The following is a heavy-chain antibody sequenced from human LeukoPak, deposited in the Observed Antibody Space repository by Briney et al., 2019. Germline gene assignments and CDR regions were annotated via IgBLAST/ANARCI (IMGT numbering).Heavy chain of an antibody. D-gene: IGHD2/OR15-2a*01. V-gene: IGHV1-69*13. Sequence: PVKVSCKASGGTFSSYAISWVRQAPGQGLEWMGGVVPISGTVNYAQRFQGKVTIIADESTSTAYMELSSLRSEDTAVYYCARAGPRGNSQFDYWGQGTLVTVSS. J-gene: IGHJ4*02. CDR2: VVPISGTV. CDR1: GGTFSSYA. CDR3: ARAGPRGNSQFDY.